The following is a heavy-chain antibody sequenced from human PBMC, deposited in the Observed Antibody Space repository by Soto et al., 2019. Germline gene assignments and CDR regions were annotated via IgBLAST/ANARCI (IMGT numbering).Heavy chain of an antibody. Sequence: SETLSLTCAVYGGSFSGYYWSWIRQPPGKGLEWIGEINHSGSTSYNPSLKSRVTISVDTSKNQSSLKLSSVTAADTAVYYCARGRKGDGQPYYYYGMDVWGQGTTVTVSS. CDR1: GGSFSGYY. V-gene: IGHV4-34*01. CDR2: INHSGST. J-gene: IGHJ6*02. CDR3: ARGRKGDGQPYYYYGMDV. D-gene: IGHD2-8*01.